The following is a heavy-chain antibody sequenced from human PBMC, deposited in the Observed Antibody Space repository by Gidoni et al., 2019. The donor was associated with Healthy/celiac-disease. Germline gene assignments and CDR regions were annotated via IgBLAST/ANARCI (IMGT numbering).Heavy chain of an antibody. Sequence: QVQLQQWGAGLLKPSETLSLTCAVYGGSFSGYYWSWIRQPPGKGLEWIGEINHRGSTTYNPSLKSRVTISVDTSKNQFSLKLSSVTAADTAVYYCAREEQGCFDYWGQGTLVTVSS. CDR3: AREEQGCFDY. J-gene: IGHJ4*02. CDR1: GGSFSGYY. CDR2: INHRGST. V-gene: IGHV4-34*01. D-gene: IGHD1-1*01.